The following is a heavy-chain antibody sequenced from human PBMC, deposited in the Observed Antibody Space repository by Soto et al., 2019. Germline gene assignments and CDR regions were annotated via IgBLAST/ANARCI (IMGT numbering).Heavy chain of an antibody. CDR3: ARRGQYYYDSSGYYQNWFDP. CDR1: GGSFSGYY. CDR2: INHSGST. V-gene: IGHV4-34*01. D-gene: IGHD3-22*01. Sequence: PSETLSLTCAVSGGSFSGYYWSWIRQPPGKGLEWIGEINHSGSTNYNPSLKSRVTISVDTSKNQFSLKLSSVTAADTAVYYCARRGQYYYDSSGYYQNWFDPWGQGTLVTVSS. J-gene: IGHJ5*02.